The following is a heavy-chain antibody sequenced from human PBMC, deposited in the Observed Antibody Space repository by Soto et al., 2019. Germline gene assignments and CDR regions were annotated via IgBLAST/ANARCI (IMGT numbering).Heavy chain of an antibody. V-gene: IGHV5-51*01. CDR2: IYPSDSDT. CDR1: GYSFTNYW. J-gene: IGHJ4*02. CDR3: ARQSAAAGDY. D-gene: IGHD6-13*01. Sequence: HGESLKISCKGSGYSFTNYWIGWVRQMPGKGLEWMGVIYPSDSDTRYSPSFQGQVTISADKSVSTAYLQWSSLKASDSAIYYCARQSAAAGDYWGQGTLVTVSS.